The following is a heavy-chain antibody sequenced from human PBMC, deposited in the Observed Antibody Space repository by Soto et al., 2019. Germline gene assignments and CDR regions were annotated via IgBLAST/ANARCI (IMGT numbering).Heavy chain of an antibody. CDR2: IIPIFGTA. V-gene: IGHV1-69*13. CDR3: ARGGTMVRGPSHYYYGMDV. Sequence: SVKVSCKASLGTNRSYAISWVRQAPGQGLDWMGGIIPIFGTANYAQKFQGRVTITADESTSTAYMGLSSLRSEDTAVYYCARGGTMVRGPSHYYYGMDVWGQGNTVTVSS. J-gene: IGHJ6*02. CDR1: LGTNRSYA. D-gene: IGHD3-10*01.